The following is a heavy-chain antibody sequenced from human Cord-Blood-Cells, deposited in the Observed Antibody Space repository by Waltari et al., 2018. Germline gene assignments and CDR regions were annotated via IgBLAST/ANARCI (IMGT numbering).Heavy chain of an antibody. CDR1: GGTFSSYA. CDR3: AIKDWYLDL. Sequence: QVQLVQSGAEVKKPGSSVKVSCKASGGTFSSYAISWVRQAPGERLEWMGRSMPILGRAYCAQKFQGRITITADKSTSTAYMELSSLRSEDTAVYYCAIKDWYLDLWGRGTLVTVSS. V-gene: IGHV1-69*09. CDR2: SMPILGRA. J-gene: IGHJ2*01.